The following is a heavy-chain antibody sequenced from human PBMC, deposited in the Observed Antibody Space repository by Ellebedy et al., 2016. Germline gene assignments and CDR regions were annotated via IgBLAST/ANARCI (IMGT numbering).Heavy chain of an antibody. V-gene: IGHV4-59*12. CDR3: ARGVGRSWPFDY. Sequence: SETLSLXXTVSGGSISSYYWSWIRQPPGKGLEWIGYIYYSGSTNYNPSLKSRVTISVDTSKNQFSLKLSSVTAADTAVYYCARGVGRSWPFDYWGQGTLVTVSS. CDR2: IYYSGST. J-gene: IGHJ4*02. CDR1: GGSISSYY. D-gene: IGHD6-13*01.